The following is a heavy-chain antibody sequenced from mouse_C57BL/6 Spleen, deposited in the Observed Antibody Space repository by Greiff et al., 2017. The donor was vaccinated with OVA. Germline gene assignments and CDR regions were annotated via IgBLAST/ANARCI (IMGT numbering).Heavy chain of an antibody. CDR2: IYPRSGNT. Sequence: VKLMESGAELARPGASVKLSCKASGYNFTSYGISWVKQRTGQGLEWIGEIYPRSGNTYYNEKFKGKATLTADKSSSTAYMELRSLTSEDSAVYFCARWGTGAMDYWGQGTSVTVSS. CDR3: ARWGTGAMDY. CDR1: GYNFTSYG. D-gene: IGHD3-3*01. V-gene: IGHV1-81*01. J-gene: IGHJ4*01.